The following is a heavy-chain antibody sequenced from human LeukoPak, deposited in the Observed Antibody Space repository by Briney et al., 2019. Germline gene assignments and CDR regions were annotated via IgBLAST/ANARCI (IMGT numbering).Heavy chain of an antibody. CDR2: IWYDGSNK. CDR1: GFTFSSYG. J-gene: IGHJ6*02. CDR3: AKSQLQYYYYYGMDV. V-gene: IGHV3-33*03. Sequence: PGGSLRLSCAASGFTFSSYGMHWVRQAPGKGLEWVAVIWYDGSNKYYADSVKGRLTISRDNAKNSLYLQMNSLRTEDTALYYCAKSQLQYYYYYGMDVWGQGTTVTVSS. D-gene: IGHD1-7*01.